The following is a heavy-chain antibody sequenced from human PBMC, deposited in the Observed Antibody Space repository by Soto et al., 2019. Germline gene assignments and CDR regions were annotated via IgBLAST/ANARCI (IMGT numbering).Heavy chain of an antibody. Sequence: GGSLRLSCTGSEFPIDDFSINWVRQAPGNGLEWVGLIRNQSYQETTDYAAPVKGRFTISRDDSKDTLYLQMNNLRTEDTAVYHCTTDSADIVVVPATFGMDVWGQGTTVTVSS. V-gene: IGHV3-15*01. CDR3: TTDSADIVVVPATFGMDV. CDR2: IRNQSYQETT. J-gene: IGHJ6*02. CDR1: EFPIDDFS. D-gene: IGHD2-2*01.